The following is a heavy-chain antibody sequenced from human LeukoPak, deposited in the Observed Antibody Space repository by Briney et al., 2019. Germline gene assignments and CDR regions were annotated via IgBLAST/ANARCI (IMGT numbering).Heavy chain of an antibody. Sequence: GGSLRLSCAASGFTFSSYAMSWVRQAPGKGLEWVSAISGSGGSTYYADSVKGRFTISGDNSKNTLYLQMNSLRAEDTAVYYCARAQGIAVADSFDPWGQGTLVTVSS. CDR1: GFTFSSYA. CDR3: ARAQGIAVADSFDP. CDR2: ISGSGGST. D-gene: IGHD6-19*01. J-gene: IGHJ5*02. V-gene: IGHV3-23*01.